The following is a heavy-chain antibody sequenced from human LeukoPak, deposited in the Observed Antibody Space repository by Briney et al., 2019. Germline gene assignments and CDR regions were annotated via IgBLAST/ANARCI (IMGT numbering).Heavy chain of an antibody. CDR2: IFYSGST. V-gene: IGHV4-34*12. Sequence: PSETLSLTCAVYGGSFSGYYWGWIRQPPGKGLEWIGNIFYSGSTYYSPSLKSRVTISLDTSRNQFSLKLNSVTAADTAVYYCAKSNGYGLVDIWGQGTMVTVSS. J-gene: IGHJ3*02. CDR1: GGSFSGYY. D-gene: IGHD3-10*01. CDR3: AKSNGYGLVDI.